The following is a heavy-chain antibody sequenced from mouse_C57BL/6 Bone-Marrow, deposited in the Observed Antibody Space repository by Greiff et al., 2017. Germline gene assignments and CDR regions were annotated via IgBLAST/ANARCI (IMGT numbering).Heavy chain of an antibody. D-gene: IGHD4-1*01. J-gene: IGHJ2*01. CDR3: ARNDVGTGNCDY. Sequence: QVQLQQSGAELARPGASVKLSCKASGYTFTSYGISWVKQRTGQGLEWIGEIYPRSGNTYYNEKFKGKATLTADKSSSTAYMELRSLTSEDSAVYLCARNDVGTGNCDYWGQGTTLPVSS. CDR2: IYPRSGNT. V-gene: IGHV1-81*01. CDR1: GYTFTSYG.